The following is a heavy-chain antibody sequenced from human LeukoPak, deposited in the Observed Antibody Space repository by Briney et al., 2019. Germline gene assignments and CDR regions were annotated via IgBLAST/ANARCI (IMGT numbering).Heavy chain of an antibody. J-gene: IGHJ4*02. V-gene: IGHV3-11*01. CDR3: ARDEATVTN. Sequence: GGSLRLSCAATGFSFSDYYMNWFRQVPGKGLEWISYISNSGGAMFYADSVKGRFTVSRDNARNSLYLQMTSLRAEDTAVYYCARDEATVTNWGQGTLVTVSS. CDR1: GFSFSDYY. CDR2: ISNSGGAM. D-gene: IGHD4-17*01.